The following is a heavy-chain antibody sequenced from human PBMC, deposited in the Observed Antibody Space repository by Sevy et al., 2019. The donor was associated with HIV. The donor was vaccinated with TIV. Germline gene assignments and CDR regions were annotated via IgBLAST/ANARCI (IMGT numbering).Heavy chain of an antibody. J-gene: IGHJ4*02. D-gene: IGHD2-2*01. CDR1: GDSVSSNSAA. V-gene: IGHV6-1*01. CDR3: AGNPPYCSSTSCHFDY. CDR2: TYYRSKWYN. Sequence: KQSQTLSLTCAISGDSVSSNSAAWNWIRQSPSRGLEWLGRTYYRSKWYNDYAVSVKSRITINPETSKNQFSLQLNSVTPDDTAVYYCAGNPPYCSSTSCHFDYWGQRTLVTVSS.